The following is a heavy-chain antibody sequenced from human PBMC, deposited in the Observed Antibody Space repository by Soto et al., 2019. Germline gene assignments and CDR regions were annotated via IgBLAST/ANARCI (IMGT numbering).Heavy chain of an antibody. V-gene: IGHV3-15*07. CDR1: GFTFSNAW. CDR3: TTILMVYVSGWAQDDY. Sequence: EVQLVESGGGLVKPGGSLRLSCAASGFTFSNAWMNWVRQAPGKGLEWVGRIKSKTDGGTTDYAAPVKGRFTISRDDSKNTLYLQMNRLKTEDTAVYYCTTILMVYVSGWAQDDYWGQGTLVTVSS. J-gene: IGHJ4*02. CDR2: IKSKTDGGTT. D-gene: IGHD2-8*01.